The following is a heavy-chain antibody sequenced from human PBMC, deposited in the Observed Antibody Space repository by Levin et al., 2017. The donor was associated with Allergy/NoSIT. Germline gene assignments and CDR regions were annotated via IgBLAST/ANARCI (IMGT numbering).Heavy chain of an antibody. CDR2: IYYSGTT. V-gene: IGHV4-39*01. CDR3: ASWSPTRNWASDY. Sequence: SETLSLTCSVSGGSISSSSYYWGWIRQPPGKGLEWIGSIYYSGTTYYNPSLNSRVTMSVDTSKSQFLLKLSSVTAADTAVYYCASWSPTRNWASDYWGQGTLVTVSS. J-gene: IGHJ4*02. D-gene: IGHD7-27*01. CDR1: GGSISSSSYY.